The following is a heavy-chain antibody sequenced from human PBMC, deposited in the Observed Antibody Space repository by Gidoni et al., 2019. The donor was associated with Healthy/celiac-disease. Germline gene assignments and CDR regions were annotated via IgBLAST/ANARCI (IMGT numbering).Heavy chain of an antibody. D-gene: IGHD3-10*01. CDR3: AKDRYGSGRNYYMDV. CDR2: ISYDGSNK. Sequence: QVQLVASGGGVVQPGRSLRLSCAASGFTFSSYGMHWVRQAPGKGLEWVAVISYDGSNKYYADSVKGRFTISRDNSKNTLYLQMNSLRAEDTAVYYCAKDRYGSGRNYYMDVWGKGTTVTVSS. V-gene: IGHV3-30*18. CDR1: GFTFSSYG. J-gene: IGHJ6*03.